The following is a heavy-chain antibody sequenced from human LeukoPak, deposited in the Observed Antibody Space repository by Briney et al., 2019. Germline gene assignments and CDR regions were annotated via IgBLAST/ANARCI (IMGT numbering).Heavy chain of an antibody. CDR1: GFTFDDYA. CDR2: ISWNSGSI. Sequence: PGGSLRLSCAASGFTFDDYAMHWVRQAPGKGLEWVSGISWNSGSIGYADSVKGRFTISRDNAKNSLYLQMNSLRAEDTALYYCARDKPGYCSSTSCRNWFDPWGQGTLVTVSS. J-gene: IGHJ5*02. CDR3: ARDKPGYCSSTSCRNWFDP. V-gene: IGHV3-9*01. D-gene: IGHD2-2*01.